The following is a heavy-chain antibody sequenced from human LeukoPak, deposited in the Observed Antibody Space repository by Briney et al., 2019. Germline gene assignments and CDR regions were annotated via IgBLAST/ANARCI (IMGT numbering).Heavy chain of an antibody. CDR2: ISASEITT. D-gene: IGHD1-26*01. CDR1: RFTFSNYA. V-gene: IGHV3-23*01. J-gene: IGHJ4*02. CDR3: AKERGVGATTGSLATFDN. Sequence: PGGSLRLSCAASRFTFSNYAMSWVRQAPGKGLEWVSSISASEITTYYADSVRGRFTIFRDNSENTLFLQLNSLRAEDTAIYFCAKERGVGATTGSLATFDNWGQGTLVTVSS.